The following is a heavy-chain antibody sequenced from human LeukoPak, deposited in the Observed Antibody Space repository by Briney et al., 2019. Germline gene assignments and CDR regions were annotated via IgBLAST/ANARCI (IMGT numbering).Heavy chain of an antibody. V-gene: IGHV1-18*01. D-gene: IGHD3-22*01. CDR3: ARDRSYNYDSSGYYPFDY. CDR2: ISAYNGNT. Sequence: ASVKVSCKASGYTFTSYGISWVRQAPGQGLEWMGWISAYNGNTNYAQKLQGRVTMTTDTSTSTAYMELRSLRSDDTAVYYCARDRSYNYDSSGYYPFDYWGQGTLVTVSS. J-gene: IGHJ4*02. CDR1: GYTFTSYG.